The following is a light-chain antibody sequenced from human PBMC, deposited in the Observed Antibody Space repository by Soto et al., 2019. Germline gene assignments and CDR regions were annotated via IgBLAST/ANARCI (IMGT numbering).Light chain of an antibody. V-gene: IGKV1-39*01. J-gene: IGKJ4*01. CDR2: AAS. CDR3: QQSYSTPLT. CDR1: QSISSY. Sequence: DIQMTQSPSSLSASVGDRVTITCRASQSISSYLNWYQQKPGKAPKLLIYAASSLQSGVPSRFSGSGSGTDFTLTISRLQPEDFATYYCQQSYSTPLTFGGGTQVEIK.